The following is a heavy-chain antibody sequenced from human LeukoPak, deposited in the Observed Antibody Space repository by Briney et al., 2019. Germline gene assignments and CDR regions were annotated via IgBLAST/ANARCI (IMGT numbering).Heavy chain of an antibody. CDR3: ARDTPLPNSSWPTSDY. J-gene: IGHJ4*02. V-gene: IGHV4-59*12. Sequence: SETLSLTCTVSGGSISSNYWSWIRQPPGKGLQWIGYINYSGNTNYNPSLTGRVTVSVDTSKNQFSLKLSSVTAADAAVYYCARDTPLPNSSWPTSDYWGQGTLVTVSS. CDR1: GGSISSNY. D-gene: IGHD6-13*01. CDR2: INYSGNT.